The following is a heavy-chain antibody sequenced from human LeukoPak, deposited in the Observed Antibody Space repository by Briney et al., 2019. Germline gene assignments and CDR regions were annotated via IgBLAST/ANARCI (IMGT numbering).Heavy chain of an antibody. J-gene: IGHJ4*02. V-gene: IGHV4-31*03. CDR1: GGSISSGGNY. CDR2: IYYSGST. CDR3: ARWYSSGWAFDY. D-gene: IGHD6-19*01. Sequence: SQTLSLTCTVSGGSISSGGNYWSWIRQHPGKGLEWIGYIYYSGSTYYNPSLKSRVTISGDTSKNQFSLQISSVTVADTAVDYCARWYSSGWAFDYWGQGTLVTVSS.